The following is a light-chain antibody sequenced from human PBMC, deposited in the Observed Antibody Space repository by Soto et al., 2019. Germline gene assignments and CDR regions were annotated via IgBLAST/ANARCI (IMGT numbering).Light chain of an antibody. CDR3: QQFYNGPWT. CDR1: QSIGSH. V-gene: IGKV3-15*01. J-gene: IGKJ4*01. CDR2: GAS. Sequence: EIESTQYPPTLSVSLGDRVTLACRASQSIGSHLAWYRQKPGKAPGLLIYGASTRATGIPARFSGIGSGTEFTLSISCLQSEDFALYYCQQFYNGPWTFGGGTNV.